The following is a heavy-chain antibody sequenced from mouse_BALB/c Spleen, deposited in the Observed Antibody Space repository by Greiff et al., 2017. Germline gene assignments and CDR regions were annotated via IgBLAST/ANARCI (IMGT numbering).Heavy chain of an antibody. CDR2: IDPENGNT. CDR3: AGGKITWFAY. J-gene: IGHJ3*01. V-gene: IGHV14-1*02. Sequence: EVQLQQSGAELVRPGALVKLSCKASGFNITDYYMHWVKQRPEQGLEWIEWIDPENGNTIYDPKFQGKASITADTSSNTAYLQLSSLTSEDTAVYYCAGGKITWFAYWGQGTLVTVSA. CDR1: GFNITDYY.